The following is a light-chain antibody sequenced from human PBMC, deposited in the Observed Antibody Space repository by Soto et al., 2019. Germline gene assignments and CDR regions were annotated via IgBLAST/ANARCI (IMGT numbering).Light chain of an antibody. CDR3: QQSYSTPPWT. CDR1: QSISSY. V-gene: IGKV1-39*01. CDR2: AAS. J-gene: IGKJ1*01. Sequence: DIQMTQSPSSLSASVGDRVTITCRASQSISSYLNWYQQKPGKAPKLLIYAASRLQSGVPSRFRGSGSGTDFTLTISSLQPEDFATYYCQQSYSTPPWTFGQGTKVEIK.